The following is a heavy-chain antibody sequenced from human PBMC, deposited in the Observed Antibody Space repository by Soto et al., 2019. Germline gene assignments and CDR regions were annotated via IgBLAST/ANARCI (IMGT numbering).Heavy chain of an antibody. Sequence: QVHLVQSGTEVKMPGASVKVSCKASEYTFTDYCLHWVRQAPGQKFEWVGWVNVDSGATNYGHNFHGRAAMTRDTSISTAYMELNGLTSDDTGIYYCVRDHSPMTSGRAGRDWFDPWGQGTLVIVSS. CDR2: VNVDSGAT. J-gene: IGHJ5*02. D-gene: IGHD3-10*01. CDR1: EYTFTDYC. V-gene: IGHV1-2*02. CDR3: VRDHSPMTSGRAGRDWFDP.